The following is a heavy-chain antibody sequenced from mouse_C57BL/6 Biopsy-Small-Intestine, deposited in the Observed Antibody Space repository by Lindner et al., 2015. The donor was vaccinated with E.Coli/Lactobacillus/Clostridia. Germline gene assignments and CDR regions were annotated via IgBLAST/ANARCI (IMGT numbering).Heavy chain of an antibody. D-gene: IGHD2-1*01. J-gene: IGHJ4*01. CDR1: GYTFTSYT. CDR3: ARCGNYVHSAMDY. CDR2: FNPSGDYT. V-gene: IGHV1-4*01. Sequence: VQLQESGAELTRPGASVKMSCKASGYTFTSYTMHWVRQRPGQGLEWIGYFNPSGDYTKSNQKFKDKATLTADKSSSTAYMQLSSLTSEDSAVYYCARCGNYVHSAMDYWGQGTSVTVSS.